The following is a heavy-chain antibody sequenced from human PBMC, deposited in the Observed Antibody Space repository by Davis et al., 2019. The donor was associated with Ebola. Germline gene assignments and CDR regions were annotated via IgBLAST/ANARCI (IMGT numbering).Heavy chain of an antibody. Sequence: GESLKISCKGSGYSFTSYWISWVRQMPGKGLEWMGRIDPSDSYTNYSPSFQGQVTISADKSISTAYLQWSSLKASDTAMYYCARIRVDIVVVPAWYFDLWGRGTLDTVSS. V-gene: IGHV5-10-1*04. J-gene: IGHJ2*01. CDR1: GYSFTSYW. D-gene: IGHD2-2*03. CDR3: ARIRVDIVVVPAWYFDL. CDR2: IDPSDSYT.